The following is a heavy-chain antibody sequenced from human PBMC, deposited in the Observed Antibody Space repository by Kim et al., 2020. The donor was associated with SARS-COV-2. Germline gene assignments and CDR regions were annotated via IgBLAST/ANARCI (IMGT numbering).Heavy chain of an antibody. D-gene: IGHD3-10*01. CDR3: AREDVDVTMVFDF. Sequence: GGSLRLSCAASGFPFSAYEMNWVRQAPGKGLEWFSYISSDGTTQDYADSVKGRFIISRDDAKNSLYLDMNSLRAEDTAVYYCAREDVDVTMVFDFWGQGTLVTVSS. J-gene: IGHJ4*02. V-gene: IGHV3-48*03. CDR2: ISSDGTTQ. CDR1: GFPFSAYE.